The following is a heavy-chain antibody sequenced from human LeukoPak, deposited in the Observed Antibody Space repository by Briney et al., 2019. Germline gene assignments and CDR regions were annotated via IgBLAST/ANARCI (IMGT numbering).Heavy chain of an antibody. CDR3: ARVGGITGTTRGADY. CDR1: GFTFSSYA. CDR2: ISGSGGST. D-gene: IGHD1-7*01. Sequence: GGSLRLSCAASGFTFSSYAMSWVRQAPGKGLEWVSAISGSGGSTYYADSVKGRFTISRDNSKNTLYLQMNSLRAEDTAVYYCARVGGITGTTRGADYWGQGTLVTVSS. J-gene: IGHJ4*02. V-gene: IGHV3-23*01.